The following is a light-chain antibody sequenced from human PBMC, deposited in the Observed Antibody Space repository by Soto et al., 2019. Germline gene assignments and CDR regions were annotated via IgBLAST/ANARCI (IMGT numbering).Light chain of an antibody. J-gene: IGLJ3*02. Sequence: QSALTQPASVSGSPGQSITISFTGTSSDVGAYDYVSWYQQHPDKAPKLMIFEVSDRPSGVSNRFSGSNSGNTASLTISGLQAEDEADYFCSSYTSNSTLVFGGGTKVTVL. CDR3: SSYTSNSTLV. V-gene: IGLV2-14*01. CDR2: EVS. CDR1: SSDVGAYDY.